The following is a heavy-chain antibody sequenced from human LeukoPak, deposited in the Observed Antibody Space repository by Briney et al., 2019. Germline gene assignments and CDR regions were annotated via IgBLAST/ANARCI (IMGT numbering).Heavy chain of an antibody. CDR3: TRDPSYRGFDAFDI. Sequence: GGSLRLSCAASGFTFTNYWMSWVRQAPGKGLELVANIKQDRSEKYYVDSVKGRFTISRDNAKNSLYLQMNYLRAEDTAVYYCTRDPSYRGFDAFDIWGQGTMVTVSS. CDR1: GFTFTNYW. D-gene: IGHD1-26*01. CDR2: IKQDRSEK. V-gene: IGHV3-7*01. J-gene: IGHJ3*02.